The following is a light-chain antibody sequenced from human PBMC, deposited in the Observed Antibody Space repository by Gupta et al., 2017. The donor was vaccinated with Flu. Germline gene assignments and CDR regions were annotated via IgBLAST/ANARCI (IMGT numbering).Light chain of an antibody. V-gene: IGKV3-11*01. Sequence: EIVLTQSPATLSVSPGDRATLSCRASQSIGTSLGWYQQKPGQPPRLIIYDASSRATDIPARCSGGGVGTDNNVTISSREAGDFDVYFCQHRTGRHPSFSFGQGTKVDIK. CDR2: DAS. J-gene: IGKJ2*01. CDR1: QSIGTS. CDR3: QHRTGRHPSFS.